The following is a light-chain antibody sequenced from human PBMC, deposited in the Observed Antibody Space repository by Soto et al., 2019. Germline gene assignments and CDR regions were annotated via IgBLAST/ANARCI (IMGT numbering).Light chain of an antibody. J-gene: IGKJ4*01. CDR1: QDISTY. CDR3: QQRSSWPLT. CDR2: DTF. V-gene: IGKV3D-11*01. Sequence: IVLTQSPASLSLSPGERATLSCRASQDISTYLAWYQQKPGQAPRLFIYDTFNRASDVPDRFSGSGSGTVFTLTISNVAPEDAAIYYCQQRSSWPLTFGGGTKVEIK.